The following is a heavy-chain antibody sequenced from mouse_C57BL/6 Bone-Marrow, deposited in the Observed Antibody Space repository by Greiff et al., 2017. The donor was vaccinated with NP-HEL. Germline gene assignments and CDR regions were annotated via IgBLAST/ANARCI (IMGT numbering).Heavy chain of an antibody. D-gene: IGHD3-2*01. V-gene: IGHV6-3*01. Sequence: EVKLLESGGGLVQPGGSMKLSCVASGFTFSNYWMNWVRQSPEKGLEWVAQIRLKSDNYATHYAASVKGRFTISRDDSKSSVYLQMNNLRAEDTGIYYCTTALFSYWGQGTTLTVSS. CDR2: IRLKSDNYAT. CDR1: GFTFSNYW. CDR3: TTALFSY. J-gene: IGHJ2*01.